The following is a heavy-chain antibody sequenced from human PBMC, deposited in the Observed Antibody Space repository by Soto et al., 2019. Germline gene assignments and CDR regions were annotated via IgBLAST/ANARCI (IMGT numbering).Heavy chain of an antibody. Sequence: GGSLRLSCAASGFTFSDYYMSWIRQAPGKGLEWVSYISSSSSYTNYADSVKGRFTISRDNAKNSLYLQMNSLRAEDTAVCYCARDYVGSRGVMWRWFDPWGQGTLVTVSS. V-gene: IGHV3-11*06. CDR2: ISSSSSYT. CDR1: GFTFSDYY. J-gene: IGHJ5*02. D-gene: IGHD3-10*01. CDR3: ARDYVGSRGVMWRWFDP.